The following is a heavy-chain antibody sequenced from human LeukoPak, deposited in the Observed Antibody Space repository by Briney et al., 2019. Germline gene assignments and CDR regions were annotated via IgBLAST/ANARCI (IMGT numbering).Heavy chain of an antibody. CDR2: IYYSGST. Sequence: SETLSLTCTVSGGSTSSRYWCWVWPPPRKRLEWIGYIYYSGSTNYNPSLKSRVTISVDTSKNQFSLKLSSVTAADTAVYYCARGAYKYEYWGQGTLVTVSS. CDR1: GGSTSSRY. J-gene: IGHJ4*02. D-gene: IGHD5-18*01. CDR3: ARGAYKYEY. V-gene: IGHV4-59*11.